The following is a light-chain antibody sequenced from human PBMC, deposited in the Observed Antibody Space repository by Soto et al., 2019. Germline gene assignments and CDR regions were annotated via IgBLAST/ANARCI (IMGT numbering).Light chain of an antibody. Sequence: IVFTQSPCTLSLSPGERATLSCRASQSVSSSYLAWYQQKPGQAPRLLIFDASTRATGIPARFSGSGSGTEFTLTITSLQSEDFAVYYCQQYNAWPRTFGQGTKVDI. J-gene: IGKJ1*01. CDR3: QQYNAWPRT. CDR1: QSVSSSY. CDR2: DAS. V-gene: IGKV3-15*01.